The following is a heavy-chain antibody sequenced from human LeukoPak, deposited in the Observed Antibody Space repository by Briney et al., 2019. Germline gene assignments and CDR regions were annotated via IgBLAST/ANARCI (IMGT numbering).Heavy chain of an antibody. CDR1: GFTFSSYS. V-gene: IGHV3-21*01. Sequence: GGSLRLSCAASGFTFSSYSMNWVRQAPGKGLEWVSSISSSSSYIYYADSVKGRFTISRDNAKNSLYLQMNSLRAEDTAVYYCARGVSGSYYRIFYWGQGTLVTVSS. CDR3: ARGVSGSYYRIFY. J-gene: IGHJ4*02. D-gene: IGHD3-10*01. CDR2: ISSSSSYI.